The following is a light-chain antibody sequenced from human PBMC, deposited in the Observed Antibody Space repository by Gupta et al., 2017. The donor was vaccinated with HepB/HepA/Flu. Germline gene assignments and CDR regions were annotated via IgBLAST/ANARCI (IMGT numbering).Light chain of an antibody. CDR2: GSS. J-gene: IGKJ1*01. V-gene: IGKV3-20*01. Sequence: IVFTQPPGTLSLAPGERATLPCRTSQRISSSYLAWYQQKPGQAPRLLIYGSSSRATGVPDRFSGSGSGTDFSLTISRLESEDLAVYFCQIHSSSSNWTVGQGTTVEIQ. CDR3: QIHSSSSNWT. CDR1: QRISSSY.